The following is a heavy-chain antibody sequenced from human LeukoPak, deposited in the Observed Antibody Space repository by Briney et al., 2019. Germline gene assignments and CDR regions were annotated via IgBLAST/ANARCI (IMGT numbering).Heavy chain of an antibody. CDR1: GGSISSYY. CDR3: ARGPGYCSSTSCYISYYYYGMDV. CDR2: IYYSGST. V-gene: IGHV4-59*01. J-gene: IGHJ6*02. Sequence: SETLSLTCTVSGGSISSYYWSWIRQPPGKGLEWIGYIYYSGSTNYNPSLKSRVTISVDTSKNQFSLKLSSVTAADTAVYYCARGPGYCSSTSCYISYYYYGMDVWGQGTTVTVSS. D-gene: IGHD2-2*02.